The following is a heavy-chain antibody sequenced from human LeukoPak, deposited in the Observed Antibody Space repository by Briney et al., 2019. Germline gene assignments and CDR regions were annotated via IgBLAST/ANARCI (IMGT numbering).Heavy chain of an antibody. D-gene: IGHD5-24*01. Sequence: SETLSLTCTVSGGSISSSNYYWNWIRQPPGKGLEWIGEINHSGSTNYNPSLKSRVTISVDTSKNQFSLKLSSVTAADTAVYYCAREVRDGYRFDYWGQGTLVTVSS. J-gene: IGHJ4*02. V-gene: IGHV4-39*07. CDR3: AREVRDGYRFDY. CDR2: INHSGST. CDR1: GGSISSSNYY.